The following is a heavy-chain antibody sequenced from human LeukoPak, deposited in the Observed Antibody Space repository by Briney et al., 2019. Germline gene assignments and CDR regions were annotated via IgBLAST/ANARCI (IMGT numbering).Heavy chain of an antibody. V-gene: IGHV1-2*02. CDR3: ATRYGSGSPISYLDL. CDR2: INPNSGDT. D-gene: IGHD3-10*01. Sequence: ASVKVSCKASGYTFTGYYMHWVRQAPGQGLEWMGWINPNSGDTHYAQTFQARVTMTTDTSTSTAYMELSRLRSDDTAMYYCATRYGSGSPISYLDLWGRGTLVTVSS. J-gene: IGHJ2*01. CDR1: GYTFTGYY.